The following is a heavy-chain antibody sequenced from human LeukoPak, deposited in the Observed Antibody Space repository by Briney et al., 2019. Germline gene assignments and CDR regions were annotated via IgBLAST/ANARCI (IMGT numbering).Heavy chain of an antibody. CDR3: ATDKGTNVWYVDY. Sequence: GGSLRLSCAASGFTFDDYAMHWVRHPPGKGLEWVSGIRWNSGTIGYADSVKGRFTISRDNAKNSLYLQMNSLRAEDTALYYCATDKGTNVWYVDYWGQGTLVTVSS. D-gene: IGHD6-13*01. CDR2: IRWNSGTI. CDR1: GFTFDDYA. V-gene: IGHV3-9*01. J-gene: IGHJ4*02.